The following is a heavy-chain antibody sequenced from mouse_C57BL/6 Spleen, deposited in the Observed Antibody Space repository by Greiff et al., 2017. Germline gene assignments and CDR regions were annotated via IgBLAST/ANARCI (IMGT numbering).Heavy chain of an antibody. D-gene: IGHD4-1*01. V-gene: IGHV1-15*01. Sequence: QVQLQQSGAELVRPGASVTLSCKASGYTFTDYEMHWVKQTPVHGLEWIGAIDPETGGTAYNQKFKGKAILTADKSSSTAYMELRSLTSEDSAVYYCTRAGLGGYCDYWGQGTTLTVSS. J-gene: IGHJ2*01. CDR2: IDPETGGT. CDR3: TRAGLGGYCDY. CDR1: GYTFTDYE.